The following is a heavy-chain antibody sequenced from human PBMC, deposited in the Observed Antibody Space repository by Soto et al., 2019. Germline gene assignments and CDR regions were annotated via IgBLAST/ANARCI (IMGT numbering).Heavy chain of an antibody. J-gene: IGHJ5*02. CDR2: IYWDDDK. D-gene: IGHD4-17*01. CDR3: AHRPSFRVTTLAKGWFDP. Sequence: SGPTLVNPTPTLTLTCTFSGFSLSTSGVGVGWIRQPPGKALEWLALIYWDDDKRYSPSLKSRLTITKDTSKNQVVLTMTNMDPVDTATYYCAHRPSFRVTTLAKGWFDPWGQGTLVTVSS. CDR1: GFSLSTSGVG. V-gene: IGHV2-5*02.